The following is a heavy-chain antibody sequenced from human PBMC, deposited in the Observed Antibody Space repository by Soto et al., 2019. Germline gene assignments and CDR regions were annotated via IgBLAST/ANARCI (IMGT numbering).Heavy chain of an antibody. V-gene: IGHV5-51*01. CDR2: IYPGDSDT. CDR1: GYSFTSYW. D-gene: IGHD6-13*01. Sequence: GESLKISCKGSGYSFTSYWINWVRHMPGKGLEWMGIIYPGDSDTRYSPSFQGQVTISADKSINTAYLQWRSLKASDTAGYYCARHHGSPGSYFGMDVWGQGTTVTVSS. CDR3: ARHHGSPGSYFGMDV. J-gene: IGHJ6*02.